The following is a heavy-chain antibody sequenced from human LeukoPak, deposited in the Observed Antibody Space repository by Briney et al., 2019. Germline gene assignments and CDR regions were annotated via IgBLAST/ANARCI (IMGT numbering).Heavy chain of an antibody. J-gene: IGHJ4*02. CDR1: GFTFSSYW. CDR2: INSGGSST. CDR3: ARGFPTTVTADY. D-gene: IGHD4-17*01. Sequence: PGGSLRLSCAASGFTFSSYWMPWVRQAPGKGLVWVSRINSGGSSTSYADSVKGRFTISRDNAKNTLYLQMNSLRAEDTAVYYCARGFPTTVTADYWGQGTLVTVSS. V-gene: IGHV3-74*01.